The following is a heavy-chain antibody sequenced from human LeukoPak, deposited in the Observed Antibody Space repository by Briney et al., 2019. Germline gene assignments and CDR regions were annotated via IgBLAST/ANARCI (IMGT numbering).Heavy chain of an antibody. V-gene: IGHV4-4*07. J-gene: IGHJ4*02. CDR1: GGSISSYY. CDR2: IYTSGST. Sequence: AETLSLTCTVSGGSISSYYWSWIRQPAGKGLEWIGRIYTSGSTNYNASLKSRVSMSVDTSKNQFSLKLSSVTAADTAVFYCARENSGSYREFDYWGQGTLVTVSS. D-gene: IGHD1-26*01. CDR3: ARENSGSYREFDY.